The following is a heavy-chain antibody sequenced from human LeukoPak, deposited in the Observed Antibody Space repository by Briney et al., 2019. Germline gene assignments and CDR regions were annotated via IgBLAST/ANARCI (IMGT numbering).Heavy chain of an antibody. V-gene: IGHV4-39*07. CDR3: ARDRTGGYSYGSNAFDI. J-gene: IGHJ3*02. D-gene: IGHD5-18*01. CDR1: GGSISSSSYY. CDR2: IYYSGST. Sequence: PSETLSLTCTVSGGSISSSSYYWGWIRQPPGKGLEWIGSIYYSGSTYYNPSLKSRVTISVDTSKNQFSLKLSSVTAADTAVYYCARDRTGGYSYGSNAFDIWGQGTMVTVSS.